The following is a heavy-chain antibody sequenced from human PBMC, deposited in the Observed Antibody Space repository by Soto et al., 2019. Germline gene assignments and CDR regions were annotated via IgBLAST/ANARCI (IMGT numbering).Heavy chain of an antibody. V-gene: IGHV4-31*03. J-gene: IGHJ5*02. CDR1: GGSISSGGYY. Sequence: QVQLQESGPGLVKPSQTLSLTCTGSGGSISSGGYYWSWIRQHPGTALEWIGYICYSGRTYYHPSLKRRVTISVDTSKNQFSLKLSSVTAADTAVYYGARDDLYCSSTCRGFDPWGQGTLVPVSS. CDR2: ICYSGRT. D-gene: IGHD2-2*01. CDR3: ARDDLYCSSTCRGFDP.